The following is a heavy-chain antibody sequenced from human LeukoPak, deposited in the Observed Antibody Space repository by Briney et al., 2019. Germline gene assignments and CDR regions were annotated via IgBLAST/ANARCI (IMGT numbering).Heavy chain of an antibody. CDR3: ARAECSGGSCYFDY. Sequence: MAGGSLRLSCAASGFTFSSYSMNWVRQAPGKGLEWVSSISSSSSYIYYADSVKGRFTISRGNAKNSLYLQMNSLRAEDTAVYYCARAECSGGSCYFDYWGQGTLVTVSS. CDR1: GFTFSSYS. D-gene: IGHD2-15*01. CDR2: ISSSSSYI. J-gene: IGHJ4*02. V-gene: IGHV3-21*01.